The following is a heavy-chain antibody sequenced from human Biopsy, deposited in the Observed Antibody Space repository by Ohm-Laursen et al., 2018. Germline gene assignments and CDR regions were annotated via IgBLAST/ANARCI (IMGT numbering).Heavy chain of an antibody. D-gene: IGHD3-3*01. Sequence: SETLSLTCTVSGGSFTGHYWTWIRQPPGQGLEWIGHASYSGYTNYNPSLKSRVTISVDTSKNHFSLILRSVTAADTAVYSCARLGNFWDAEDGLDLWGLGTMVTVSS. CDR2: ASYSGYT. V-gene: IGHV4-59*08. CDR3: ARLGNFWDAEDGLDL. J-gene: IGHJ3*01. CDR1: GGSFTGHY.